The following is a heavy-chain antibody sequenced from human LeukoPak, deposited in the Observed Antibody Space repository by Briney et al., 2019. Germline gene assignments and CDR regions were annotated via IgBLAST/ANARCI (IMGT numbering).Heavy chain of an antibody. V-gene: IGHV3-23*01. CDR1: GLTFSSHA. D-gene: IGHD3-22*01. Sequence: PGGSLRLSCAASGLTFSSHAMSSVRQAPGKGLEWVSAISGRGGTTHYADSVKGRFTISRDNSKNTLSLQMKSLRAEDTAVYYCAKDGYYESSGYSYFDYWGEGTLVTVSS. CDR2: ISGRGGTT. CDR3: AKDGYYESSGYSYFDY. J-gene: IGHJ4*02.